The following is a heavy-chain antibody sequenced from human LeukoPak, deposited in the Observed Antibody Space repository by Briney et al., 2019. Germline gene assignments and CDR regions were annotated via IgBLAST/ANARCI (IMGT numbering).Heavy chain of an antibody. CDR2: IYYSGST. D-gene: IGHD3-10*01. V-gene: IGHV4-59*08. CDR3: ARHRGSGSPYFDY. J-gene: IGHJ4*02. CDR1: GGSISSYY. Sequence: SETLSLTCTVSGGSISSYYWSWIRQPPGKGLEWIGYIYYSGSTKYNPSLKSRVTISVDTSKNQFSLKLSSVTAADTAMYYCARHRGSGSPYFDYWGQGTLVTVS.